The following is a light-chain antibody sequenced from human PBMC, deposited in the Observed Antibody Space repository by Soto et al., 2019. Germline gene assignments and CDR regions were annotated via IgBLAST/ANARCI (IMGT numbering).Light chain of an antibody. CDR1: QSISRW. CDR2: DAS. V-gene: IGKV1-5*01. J-gene: IGKJ2*01. CDR3: HQYDSSSPYT. Sequence: DIPMTQSPSTLSASVGDRVTITCRASQSISRWLAWYQQKPGKAPTLLMYDASILENGVPSRFSGSASGTEFTLTISSLQPDDFATYYCHQYDSSSPYTFGQGTKLEIK.